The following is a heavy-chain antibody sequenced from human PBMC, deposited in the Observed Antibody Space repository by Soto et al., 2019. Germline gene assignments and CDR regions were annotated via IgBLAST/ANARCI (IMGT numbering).Heavy chain of an antibody. V-gene: IGHV4-34*01. Sequence: PSETLSLTCAVYGGSFSGYYWSWIRQPPGKGLEWIGEINHSGSTNYNPSLKSRVTISVDTSKNQFSLKLSSVTAADTAVYYCARSRCYCSSTSCYCGMDVWGQGTTVTV. D-gene: IGHD2-2*01. CDR1: GGSFSGYY. CDR3: ARSRCYCSSTSCYCGMDV. CDR2: INHSGST. J-gene: IGHJ6*02.